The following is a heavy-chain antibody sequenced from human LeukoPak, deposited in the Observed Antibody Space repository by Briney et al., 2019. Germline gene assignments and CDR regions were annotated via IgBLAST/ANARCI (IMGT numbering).Heavy chain of an antibody. J-gene: IGHJ4*02. CDR3: AKEERQLGGYFDY. CDR2: ISASGGST. Sequence: GGSLRLSCAASGFTFSNYAMSWVRQAPGKGLEWVSAISASGGSTFYADSVKGRFTISRDNSKNTLYLQMNSLRAEDTAVYYCAKEERQLGGYFDYWGQGTLVTVSS. CDR1: GFTFSNYA. V-gene: IGHV3-23*01. D-gene: IGHD6-13*01.